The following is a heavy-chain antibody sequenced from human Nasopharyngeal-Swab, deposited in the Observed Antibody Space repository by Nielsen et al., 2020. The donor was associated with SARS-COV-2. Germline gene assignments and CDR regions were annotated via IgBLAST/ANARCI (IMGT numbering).Heavy chain of an antibody. CDR1: GYSFTSYW. D-gene: IGHD5-12*01. Sequence: GESLQISCKGSGYSFTSYWIGWVRRMPGKGLEWMGIIYPGDSDTRYSPSFQGQVTISADKSISTAYLQWSSLKASDTAMYYCARQEYSGYDHHYFDYWGQGTLVTVSS. CDR3: ARQEYSGYDHHYFDY. J-gene: IGHJ4*02. V-gene: IGHV5-51*01. CDR2: IYPGDSDT.